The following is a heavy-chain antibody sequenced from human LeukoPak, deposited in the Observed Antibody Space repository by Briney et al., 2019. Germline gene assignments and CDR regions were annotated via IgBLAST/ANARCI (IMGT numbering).Heavy chain of an antibody. D-gene: IGHD1-26*01. J-gene: IGHJ5*02. CDR2: ISGYNGNT. CDR3: ARQKVGATDWFDP. CDR1: GYTFTSYG. Sequence: ASVKVSCKASGYTFTSYGISWVRQAPGQGLEWMGWISGYNGNTNYAQKLQGRVTMTTDTSTNTAYMDLRSLRSDDTAVYYCARQKVGATDWFDPWGQGTLVTVSS. V-gene: IGHV1-18*01.